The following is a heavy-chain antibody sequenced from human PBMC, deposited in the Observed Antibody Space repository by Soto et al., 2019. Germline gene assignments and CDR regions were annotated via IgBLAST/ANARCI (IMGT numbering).Heavy chain of an antibody. CDR3: ARQHDLGGLEDY. CDR1: GFTFNNAW. CDR2: IKSTVDGGTT. D-gene: IGHD3-16*01. J-gene: IGHJ4*02. Sequence: EVQLVESGGGLVKSGGSLRLSCAASGFTFNNAWMSWVRQAPGKGLEWVGRIKSTVDGGTTDYAAPVKGRFTISRDNFNNLAYLQIYSLRVEDTGVYYCARQHDLGGLEDYWGQGTLVIVSS. V-gene: IGHV3-15*01.